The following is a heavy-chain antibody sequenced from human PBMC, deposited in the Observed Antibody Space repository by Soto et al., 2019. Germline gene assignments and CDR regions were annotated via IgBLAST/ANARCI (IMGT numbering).Heavy chain of an antibody. V-gene: IGHV3-74*01. J-gene: IGHJ6*02. CDR3: ARGGAARSYYYYCMDV. D-gene: IGHD6-6*01. CDR1: GFTLTNYW. CDR2: INSNGRSI. Sequence: EVQLVESGGGLVQPGGSLRLSCAASGFTLTNYWMHWVRQAPGKGLVWVSRINSNGRSITYADSVKGRFTISRDNATNTLYLQMNSLRVEDTAVYYCARGGAARSYYYYCMDVWGQGTTVTVSS.